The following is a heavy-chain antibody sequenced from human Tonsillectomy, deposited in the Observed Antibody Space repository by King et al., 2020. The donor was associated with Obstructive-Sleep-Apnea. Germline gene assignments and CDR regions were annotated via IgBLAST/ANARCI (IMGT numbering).Heavy chain of an antibody. V-gene: IGHV5-51*01. J-gene: IGHJ4*02. CDR3: ARQDARYYDFWSGYSSPDY. CDR2: IYPGDSDT. Sequence: EQLVQSGAEVKKPGESLKISCKGSGYSFTSYWIGWVRQMPGKGLEWMGIIYPGDSDTRYSPSFQGQVTISADKSISTAYLQWSSLKASDTAMYYCARQDARYYDFWSGYSSPDYWGQGTLVTVSS. D-gene: IGHD3-3*01. CDR1: GYSFTSYW.